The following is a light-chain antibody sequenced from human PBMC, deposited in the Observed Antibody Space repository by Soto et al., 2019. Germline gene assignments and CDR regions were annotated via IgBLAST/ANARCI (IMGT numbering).Light chain of an antibody. J-gene: IGKJ1*01. CDR1: MFISSN. V-gene: IGKV1-39*01. Sequence: DIQMAHYPSSLSAFVGERVTLTSLSSMFISSNLNWYQQKPGKAPKLLIYLASALRSGVPSRFSGSGSGTDFTLTISSLQPEDSATYYCQQSDSMPWTFGQGTKVDIK. CDR3: QQSDSMPWT. CDR2: LAS.